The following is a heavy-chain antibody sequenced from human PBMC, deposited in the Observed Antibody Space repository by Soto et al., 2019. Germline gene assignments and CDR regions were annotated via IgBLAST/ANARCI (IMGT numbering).Heavy chain of an antibody. D-gene: IGHD2-15*01. CDR3: ARYGGNIEFDY. CDR1: GFTFSSYS. J-gene: IGHJ4*02. CDR2: ISSSSSYI. V-gene: IGHV3-21*01. Sequence: EVQLVESGGGLVKPGGSLRLSYAASGFTFSSYSMNWVRQAPGKGLEWVSSISSSSSYIYYADSVKGRFTISRDNAKNSLYLQMNSLRAEDTAVYYCARYGGNIEFDYWGQGTLVTVSS.